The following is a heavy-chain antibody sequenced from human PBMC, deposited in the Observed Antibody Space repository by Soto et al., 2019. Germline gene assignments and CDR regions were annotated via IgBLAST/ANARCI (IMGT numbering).Heavy chain of an antibody. J-gene: IGHJ4*02. CDR3: SRGTYYPQSSGLHADY. Sequence: SGGSLRLSCATPGFSFNDYAMYRVRQAPGQGLEWVAIISSDGHHQFYLDNLRGRFTVSRDNSKNTLYLQMNSLRPEDTAVYYCSRGTYYPQSSGLHADYWGPGTVVTVSS. CDR2: ISSDGHHQ. D-gene: IGHD3-22*01. CDR1: GFSFNDYA. V-gene: IGHV3-30*03.